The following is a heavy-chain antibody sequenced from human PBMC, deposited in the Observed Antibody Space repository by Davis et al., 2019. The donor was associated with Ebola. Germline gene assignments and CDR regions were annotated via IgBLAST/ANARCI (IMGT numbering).Heavy chain of an antibody. V-gene: IGHV1-2*04. CDR3: ARGGLLWFRELLYEDYYYGMDV. CDR1: GYTFTGYY. CDR2: INPNSGGT. D-gene: IGHD3-10*01. J-gene: IGHJ6*02. Sequence: AASVKVSCKASGYTFTGYYMHWVRQAPGQGLEWMGWINPNSGGTNYAQKFQGWVTMTRDTSISTAYMELSGLRSDDTAVYYCARGGLLWFRELLYEDYYYGMDVWDQGTTVTVSS.